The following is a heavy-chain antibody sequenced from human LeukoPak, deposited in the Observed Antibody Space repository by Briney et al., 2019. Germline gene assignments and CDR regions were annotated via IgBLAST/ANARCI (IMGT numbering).Heavy chain of an antibody. D-gene: IGHD2-2*03. CDR3: ARYTPGYCSSTSCLVRRSDYFDY. CDR1: GFTFSSYA. J-gene: IGHJ4*02. CDR2: ISYDGSNK. Sequence: PGGSLRLSCAASGFTFSSYAMHWVRQAPGKGLEWVAVISYDGSNKYYADSVKGRFTISRDNSKNTLYLQMNSLRAEDTAVYYCARYTPGYCSSTSCLVRRSDYFDYWGQGTLVTVSS. V-gene: IGHV3-30-3*01.